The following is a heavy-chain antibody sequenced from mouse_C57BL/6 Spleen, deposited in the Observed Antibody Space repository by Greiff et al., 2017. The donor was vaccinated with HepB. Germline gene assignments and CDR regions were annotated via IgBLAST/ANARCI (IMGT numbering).Heavy chain of an antibody. V-gene: IGHV1-42*01. D-gene: IGHD4-1*02. Sequence: VQLQQSGPELVKPGASVKISCKASGYSFTGYNMNWVKQSPEKSLEWIGEINPRTGGTTYNQKFKAKATLTVDKSSSTAYMQLQRLTSEDSSVYYCSFNWYVHFYVWGTGTTVTVSS. CDR2: INPRTGGT. J-gene: IGHJ1*03. CDR1: GYSFTGYN. CDR3: SFNWYVHFYV.